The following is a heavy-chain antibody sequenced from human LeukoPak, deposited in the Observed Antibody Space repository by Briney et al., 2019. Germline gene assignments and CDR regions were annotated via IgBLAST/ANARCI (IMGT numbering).Heavy chain of an antibody. D-gene: IGHD3-22*01. CDR3: TTDPRWVYDSSGYYRGGAFDI. CDR2: IKSKTDGGTT. J-gene: IGHJ3*02. Sequence: GGSLRLSCAASGFTFSKAWMSWVRQAPGKGLEWVGRIKSKTDGGTTDYAAPVKGRFTISRDDSKNTLYLQMNSLKTEDTAVYYCTTDPRWVYDSSGYYRGGAFDIWGQGTMVTVSS. V-gene: IGHV3-15*01. CDR1: GFTFSKAW.